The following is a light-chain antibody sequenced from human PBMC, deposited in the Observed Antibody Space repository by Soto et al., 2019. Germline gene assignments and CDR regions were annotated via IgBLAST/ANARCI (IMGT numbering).Light chain of an antibody. CDR1: QNINRW. Sequence: DIQMTQSPSTLSASVGDRVTITCRASQNINRWLAWYQQKPGKVPKVLIYDASNLETGVPSTFSGSGSGTEFTLTISSLQPDDFATYYCQQYDSFSMTFGGGTKVDIK. CDR3: QQYDSFSMT. J-gene: IGKJ4*01. CDR2: DAS. V-gene: IGKV1-5*01.